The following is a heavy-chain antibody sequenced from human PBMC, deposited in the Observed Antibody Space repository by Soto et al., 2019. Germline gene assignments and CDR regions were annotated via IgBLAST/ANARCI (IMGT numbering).Heavy chain of an antibody. CDR2: INHTGGT. D-gene: IGHD3-3*01. V-gene: IGHV4-34*02. Sequence: QVHLQQWGAGLLKPSETLSLTCAVYGGSVNGYYWNWIRQPPGKGLEWIGEINHTGGTHYNPSLKSRVTMSVATSKNQFSLRLSSVTAADTAIYYCATRITVFGLLIPPFDPWGQGTQVTVSS. J-gene: IGHJ5*02. CDR3: ATRITVFGLLIPPFDP. CDR1: GGSVNGYY.